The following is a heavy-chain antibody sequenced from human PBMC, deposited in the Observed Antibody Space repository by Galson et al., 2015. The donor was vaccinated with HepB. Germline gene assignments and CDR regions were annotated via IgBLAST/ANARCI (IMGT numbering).Heavy chain of an antibody. Sequence: ETLSLTCTVSGGSFDSYYWSWIRQPAGKGLEWIGRISVSESTKYNPSLKSRVSMSINRSKKHFSLKLSSLTAADTAVYYCARDVDGNCLFDYWGQGILVTVSS. D-gene: IGHD1-7*01. CDR1: GGSFDSYY. V-gene: IGHV4-4*07. CDR3: ARDVDGNCLFDY. CDR2: ISVSEST. J-gene: IGHJ4*02.